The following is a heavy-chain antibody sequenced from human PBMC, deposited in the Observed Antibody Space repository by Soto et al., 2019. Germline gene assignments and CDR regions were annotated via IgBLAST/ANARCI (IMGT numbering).Heavy chain of an antibody. CDR2: IYPGDSDT. CDR3: GRQGTSPVVGMDV. D-gene: IGHD2-15*01. V-gene: IGHV5-51*01. J-gene: IGHJ6*02. CDR1: GYSFTSYW. Sequence: GESLKISCKGSGYSFTSYWIGWVRQMPGKGLEWMGIIYPGDSDTRYSPSFQGQVTISADKSISTAYLQWSSLKASDTAMYYCGRQGTSPVVGMDVWGQGTTVTVSS.